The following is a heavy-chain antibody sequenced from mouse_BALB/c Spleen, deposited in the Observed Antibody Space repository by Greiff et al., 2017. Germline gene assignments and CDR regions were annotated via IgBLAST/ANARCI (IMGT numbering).Heavy chain of an antibody. CDR2: IYPGDGDT. V-gene: IGHV1-80*01. CDR1: GYAFSSYW. J-gene: IGHJ3*01. Sequence: VKLMESGAELVRPGSSVKISCKASGYAFSSYWMNWVKQRPGQGLEWIGQIYPGDGDTNYNGKFKGKATLTADKSSSTAYMQLSSLTSEDSAVYYCTIYGYYEGFAYWGQGTLVTVSA. CDR3: TIYGYYEGFAY. D-gene: IGHD2-3*01.